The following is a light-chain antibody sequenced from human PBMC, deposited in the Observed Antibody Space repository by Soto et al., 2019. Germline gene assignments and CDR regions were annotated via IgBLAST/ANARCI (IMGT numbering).Light chain of an antibody. Sequence: EIVLTQSPGTLSLSPGERATLSCRASQSVSSSYLAWYQQKPGQAPRLLIYSASSRATGIPDRFSGSRSGTDFTLIISRLEPEDFAVYYCQHYGSSPFTFGPGTKVDIK. J-gene: IGKJ3*01. CDR3: QHYGSSPFT. CDR2: SAS. CDR1: QSVSSSY. V-gene: IGKV3-20*01.